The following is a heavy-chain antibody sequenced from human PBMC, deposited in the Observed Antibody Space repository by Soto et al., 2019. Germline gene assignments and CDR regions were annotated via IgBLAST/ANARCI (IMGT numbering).Heavy chain of an antibody. CDR3: ARGPYYDLIWNYYYMDV. CDR1: GGSISGHY. D-gene: IGHD3-16*01. CDR2: MYYSGST. Sequence: QVQLQESGPGLVKPSETLSLSCSVSGGSISGHYWSWVRPTPGKGLEWIGYMYYSGSTNYNPSLKSRVTISVDTSKNHCSLRLTSVTAADTAVYYCARGPYYDLIWNYYYMDVWGKGTTVTVSS. J-gene: IGHJ6*03. V-gene: IGHV4-59*08.